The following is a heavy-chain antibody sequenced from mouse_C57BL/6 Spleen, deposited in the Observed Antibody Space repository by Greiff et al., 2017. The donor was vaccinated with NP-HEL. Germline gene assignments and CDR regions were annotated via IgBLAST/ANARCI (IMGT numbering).Heavy chain of an antibody. CDR1: GYTFTDYY. J-gene: IGHJ4*01. CDR2: INPNNGGT. V-gene: IGHV1-26*01. CDR3: ARDSIYAMDY. Sequence: VQLQQSGPELVKPGASVKISCKASGYTFTDYYMNWVKQSHGKSLEWIGDINPNNGGTSYNQKFKGKATLTVDKSSSTAYMELRSLTSEDSAVYYCARDSIYAMDYWGQGTSVTVSS.